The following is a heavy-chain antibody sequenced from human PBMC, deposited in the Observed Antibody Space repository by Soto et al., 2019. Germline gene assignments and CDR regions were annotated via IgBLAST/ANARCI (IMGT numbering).Heavy chain of an antibody. D-gene: IGHD1-26*01. CDR3: ARRGWVTPYYYYYMDV. J-gene: IGHJ6*03. CDR2: ISSSGSTI. V-gene: IGHV3-11*01. CDR1: GFTFSDYY. Sequence: PGGSLRLSCAASGFTFSDYYMSWIRQAPGKGLEWVSYISSSGSTIYYADSVKGRFTISRDNAKNSLYLQMNSLRAEDTAVYYCARRGWVTPYYYYYMDVWGKGTTVTVSS.